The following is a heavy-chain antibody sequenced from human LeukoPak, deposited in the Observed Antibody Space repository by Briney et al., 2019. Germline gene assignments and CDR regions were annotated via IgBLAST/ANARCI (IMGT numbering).Heavy chain of an antibody. D-gene: IGHD2-2*02. CDR3: AKDGYCSSTSCYTWFDP. CDR2: ISWNSGSI. V-gene: IGHV3-9*01. CDR1: GFTFDDYA. J-gene: IGHJ5*02. Sequence: GGSLRLSCAASGFTFDDYAMHWVRQAPGKGLEWVSGISWNSGSIGYADSVKGRFTISRDNAKNSLYLQMNSLRAEDTALYYCAKDGYCSSTSCYTWFDPWGQGTLVTVSS.